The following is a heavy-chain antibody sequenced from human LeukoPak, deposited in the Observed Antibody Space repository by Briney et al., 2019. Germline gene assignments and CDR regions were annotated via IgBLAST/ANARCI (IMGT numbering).Heavy chain of an antibody. CDR3: ARYSSSWSYWFDP. J-gene: IGHJ5*02. CDR1: GGSLSGYY. D-gene: IGHD6-13*01. Sequence: SETLSLTCAVYGGSLSGYYWSWIRQPPGKGLEWIGEINHSGSTNYNPSLKSRVTISVDTSKNQFSLKLSSVTAADTAVYYCARYSSSWSYWFDPWGQGTLVTVSS. V-gene: IGHV4-34*01. CDR2: INHSGST.